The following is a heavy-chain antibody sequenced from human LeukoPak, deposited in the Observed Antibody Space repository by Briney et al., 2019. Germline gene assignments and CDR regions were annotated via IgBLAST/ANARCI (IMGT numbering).Heavy chain of an antibody. CDR3: ARAGGPHTVDV. CDR1: GFNFNIYW. Sequence: GSLRLSCAASGFNFNIYWMSWVRQAPGKGVEWVANINQVGSEIYCVDSVKGRLTISRDNAKNTLFLQINSLRAEDTAVFYCARAGGPHTVDVWGQGTTVIVSS. J-gene: IGHJ6*02. CDR2: INQVGSEI. D-gene: IGHD2-8*02. V-gene: IGHV3-7*01.